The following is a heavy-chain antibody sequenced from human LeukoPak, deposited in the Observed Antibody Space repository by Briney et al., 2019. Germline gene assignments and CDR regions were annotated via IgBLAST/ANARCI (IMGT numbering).Heavy chain of an antibody. J-gene: IGHJ6*02. CDR2: IWYDGSNK. CDR3: ARDKIAAAGPKYYYYYYGTDV. CDR1: GFTFSSYA. Sequence: GGSLRLSCAASGFTFSSYATSWVRQAPGKGLEWVAVIWYDGSNKYYADSVKGRFTISRDNSKNTLYLQMNSLRAEDTAVYYCARDKIAAAGPKYYYYYYGTDVWGQGTTVTVSS. D-gene: IGHD6-13*01. V-gene: IGHV3-33*08.